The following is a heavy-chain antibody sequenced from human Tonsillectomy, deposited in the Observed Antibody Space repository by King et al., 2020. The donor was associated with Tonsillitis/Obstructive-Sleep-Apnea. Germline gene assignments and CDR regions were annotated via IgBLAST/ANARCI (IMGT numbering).Heavy chain of an antibody. CDR2: MIPIFGPA. CDR1: GGTFSSYA. CDR3: ASGRLTGMTPFFDY. J-gene: IGHJ4*02. V-gene: IGHV1-69*12. Sequence: QLVQSGAEVKKPGSSVKVFCKASGGTFSSYAISWVRQAPGQGLALMEGMIPIFGPANYAQKFQGRVTITADESTSTAYMELSSLRSEDTAVYYCASGRLTGMTPFFDYWGQGTLVTVSS. D-gene: IGHD1-20*01.